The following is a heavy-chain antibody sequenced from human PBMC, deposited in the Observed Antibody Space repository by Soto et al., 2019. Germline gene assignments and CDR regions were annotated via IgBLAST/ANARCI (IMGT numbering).Heavy chain of an antibody. Sequence: SETLSLTCTVSGGSVTGFYWSWIRQPPGKGLEWIGYIFHSGSSNYNPSLKSRVTISVDTSKSQISLRLTSVTAADTAVYYCAKAAALRVAHIDSCGQGTMVTVS. V-gene: IGHV4-59*02. CDR1: GGSVTGFY. J-gene: IGHJ4*02. D-gene: IGHD5-12*01. CDR2: IFHSGSS. CDR3: AKAAALRVAHIDS.